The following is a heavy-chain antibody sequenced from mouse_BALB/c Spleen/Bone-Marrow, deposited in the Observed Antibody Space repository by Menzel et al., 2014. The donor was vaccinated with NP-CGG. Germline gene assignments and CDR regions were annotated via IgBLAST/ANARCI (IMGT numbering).Heavy chain of an antibody. CDR2: IYPGDGDT. CDR3: ARKYGDY. CDR1: GYVFXSYW. V-gene: IGHV1-80*01. Sequence: QVQLQQPGAELVRPGSSVKISCKASGYVFXSYWMNWVKQRPGQGLEWIGQIYPGDGDTNYNGKFKGKATLTADKSSSTAYMQLSSLTSEDSAVYFCARKYGDYWGQGTTLTVSS. D-gene: IGHD2-10*02. J-gene: IGHJ2*01.